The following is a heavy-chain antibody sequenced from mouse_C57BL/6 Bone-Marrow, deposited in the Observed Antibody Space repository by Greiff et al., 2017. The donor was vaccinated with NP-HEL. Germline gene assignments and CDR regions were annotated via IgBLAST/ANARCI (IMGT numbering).Heavy chain of an antibody. J-gene: IGHJ4*01. CDR2: ISYSGST. CDR3: ARSPLWLRRNYYAMDY. V-gene: IGHV3-8*01. Sequence: DVKLVESGPGLAKPSQTLSLTCSVTGYSITSDYWNWIRKFPGNKLEYMGYISYSGSTYYNPSLKSRISITRDTSKNQYYLQLNSVTTEDTAIYYCARSPLWLRRNYYAMDYWGQGTSVTVSS. D-gene: IGHD2-2*01. CDR1: GYSITSDY.